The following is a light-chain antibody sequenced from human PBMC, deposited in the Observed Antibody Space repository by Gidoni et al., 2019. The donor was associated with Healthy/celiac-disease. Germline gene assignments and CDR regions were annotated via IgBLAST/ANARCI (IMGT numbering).Light chain of an antibody. V-gene: IGLV2-11*01. J-gene: IGLJ2*01. CDR2: DVS. CDR1: SSAVGGYNY. CDR3: CSYAGSYTKG. Sequence: QSALTHPRSVYGSHGKPVTISCTGNSSAVGGYNYVSWYQQNPGKAPKLMLYDVSKRSAGVPDRFSGYKSGNTASLTISGLQAEDEADYYGCSYAGSYTKGFGWGTKLTVL.